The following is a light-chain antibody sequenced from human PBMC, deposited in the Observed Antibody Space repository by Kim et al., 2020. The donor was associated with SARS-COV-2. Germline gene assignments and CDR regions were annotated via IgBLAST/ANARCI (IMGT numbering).Light chain of an antibody. CDR3: QQYGSSRGT. CDR2: GVS. Sequence: EIVLTQSPGTLSLSPGERATLSCRASQSVNSRNLAWYQQKPGQAPRLLIHGVSSRATGIPDRFSGSGSGTDFTLTISRLEPEDSAVYFCQQYGSSRGTFGQGTRLEIK. V-gene: IGKV3-20*01. J-gene: IGKJ5*01. CDR1: QSVNSRN.